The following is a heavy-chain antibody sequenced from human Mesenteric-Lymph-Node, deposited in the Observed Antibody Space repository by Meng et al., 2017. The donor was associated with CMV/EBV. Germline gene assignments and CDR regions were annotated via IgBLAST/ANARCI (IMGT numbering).Heavy chain of an antibody. CDR3: AKDEYYYGSGANAFDM. CDR1: GFTFSKYG. V-gene: IGHV3-30*02. D-gene: IGHD3-10*01. CDR2: ISYDASNK. J-gene: IGHJ3*02. Sequence: GESLKISCEASGFTFSKYGMHWVRQAPGKGLEWVAFISYDASNKDYADSVKGRFTISRDNSRNTLFLQMNSLRVEDTAVYYFAKDEYYYGSGANAFDMWGQGTVVTVSS.